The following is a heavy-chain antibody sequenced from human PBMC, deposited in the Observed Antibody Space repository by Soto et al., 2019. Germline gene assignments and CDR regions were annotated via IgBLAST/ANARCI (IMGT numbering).Heavy chain of an antibody. CDR2: IYYSGST. Sequence: QLQLQESGPGLVKPSETLSLTCTVSGGSISSSSYYWGWIRQPPGKGLEWIGSIYYSGSTYYNPSLKSRVTIPVDTSKNQFSLKLSSVTAADTAVYYCARRTPYDSSGYYPYWGQGTLVTVSS. CDR1: GGSISSSSYY. J-gene: IGHJ4*02. CDR3: ARRTPYDSSGYYPY. V-gene: IGHV4-39*01. D-gene: IGHD3-22*01.